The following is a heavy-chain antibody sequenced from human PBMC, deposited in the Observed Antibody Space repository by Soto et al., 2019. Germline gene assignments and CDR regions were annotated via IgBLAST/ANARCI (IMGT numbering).Heavy chain of an antibody. J-gene: IGHJ4*02. Sequence: PGGSLRLSCAASGFSFSSYGMHWVRQPPGKGLEWVAIIWYDGSNNKYADSVKGRFTISRDNSKNTLYLQLNSLRAEDTAVYYCARDQGTSVRGSIITAPGRFDYWGQGTPVTVSS. CDR3: ARDQGTSVRGSIITAPGRFDY. V-gene: IGHV3-33*01. D-gene: IGHD3-10*01. CDR2: IWYDGSNN. CDR1: GFSFSSYG.